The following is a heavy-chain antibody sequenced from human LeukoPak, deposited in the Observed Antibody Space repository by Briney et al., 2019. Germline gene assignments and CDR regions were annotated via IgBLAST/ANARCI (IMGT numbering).Heavy chain of an antibody. Sequence: GSLRLSCAASGFTFSTYWMSWVRQAPGRGLEWIGEINHSGSTNYNPSLKSRVTISVDTSKNQFSLKLSSVTAADTAVYYCARGGRIQLWSSFDYWGQGTLVTVSS. CDR1: GFTFSTYW. D-gene: IGHD5-18*01. CDR3: ARGGRIQLWSSFDY. CDR2: INHSGST. V-gene: IGHV4-34*01. J-gene: IGHJ4*02.